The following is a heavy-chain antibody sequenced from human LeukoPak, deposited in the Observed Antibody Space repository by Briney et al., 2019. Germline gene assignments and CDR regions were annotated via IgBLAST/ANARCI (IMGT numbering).Heavy chain of an antibody. V-gene: IGHV1-46*01. Sequence: ASVKVSCKASGYTFTNFYLHWVRQAPGQGLEWMGIINPTTGSTTYAQKFQGRVAMTRDMSTSTVYMELSSLRSEDTAVYFCARDLNPQSIGMRAFDIWGQGTMVTASS. J-gene: IGHJ3*02. CDR1: GYTFTNFY. CDR2: INPTTGST. D-gene: IGHD1-14*01. CDR3: ARDLNPQSIGMRAFDI.